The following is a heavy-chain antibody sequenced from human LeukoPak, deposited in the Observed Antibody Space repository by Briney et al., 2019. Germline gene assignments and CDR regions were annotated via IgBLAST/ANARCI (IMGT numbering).Heavy chain of an antibody. D-gene: IGHD3-3*01. J-gene: IGHJ4*02. CDR2: ISGSGGST. Sequence: GGSLRLSCAASGFTFSSYAMSWVRQAPGKGLEWVSAISGSGGSTYYADSVKGRFTISRDNSKNTLYLQMNSLRAEDTDVYYCAKVFWSGYYTGDYWGQGTLVTVSS. CDR3: AKVFWSGYYTGDY. V-gene: IGHV3-23*01. CDR1: GFTFSSYA.